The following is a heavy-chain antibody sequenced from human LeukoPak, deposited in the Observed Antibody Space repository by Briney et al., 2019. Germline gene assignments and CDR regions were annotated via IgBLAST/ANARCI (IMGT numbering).Heavy chain of an antibody. CDR2: IYWDDDK. CDR1: GFSLSTSGVG. J-gene: IGHJ4*02. Sequence: SGPTMVNPTQTLTLTCTFSGFSLSTSGVGVGWIRQPPGKALEWLALIYWDDDKLYSPSLKSRLTITKDTSKNQVVLTMTNMDLVDTATYYCAHSRGVVPFDYWGQGTLVTVSS. D-gene: IGHD3-3*01. CDR3: AHSRGVVPFDY. V-gene: IGHV2-5*02.